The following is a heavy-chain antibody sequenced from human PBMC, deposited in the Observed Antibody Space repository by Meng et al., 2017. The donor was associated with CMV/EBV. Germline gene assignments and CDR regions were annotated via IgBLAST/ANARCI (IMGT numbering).Heavy chain of an antibody. CDR1: GGSISSYF. CDR3: ARDRVIAAHGTYYYYGMDV. CDR2: IYDIGST. D-gene: IGHD6-13*01. Sequence: SETLSLTCTVSGGSISSYFWSWVRQPPGKGLEWIGYIYDIGSTNYNPSLKSRVTISVDTSKNQFSLKLSSVTAADTAVYYCARDRVIAAHGTYYYYGMDVWGQGTTVTV. V-gene: IGHV4-59*01. J-gene: IGHJ6*02.